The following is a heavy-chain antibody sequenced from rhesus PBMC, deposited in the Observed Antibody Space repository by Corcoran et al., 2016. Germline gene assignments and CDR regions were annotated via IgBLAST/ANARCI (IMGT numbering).Heavy chain of an antibody. J-gene: IGHJ3*01. D-gene: IGHD4-23*01. Sequence: QVQLQESGPGVVKPSETLSLTCAVSGGSISGYYLWSWIRQPPGKGREWIGYIYGGGGRTSYNPSHKSRVIISIDTSKNQFSLRLSSVTAADTAVYYCAKDTVTTRGRQDAFDCWGQGLRVTVSS. CDR1: GGSISGYYL. V-gene: IGHV4-106*01. CDR3: AKDTVTTRGRQDAFDC. CDR2: IYGGGGRT.